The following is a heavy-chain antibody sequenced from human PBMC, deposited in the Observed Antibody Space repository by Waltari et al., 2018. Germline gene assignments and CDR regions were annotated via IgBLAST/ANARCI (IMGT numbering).Heavy chain of an antibody. Sequence: EVQLVESGGDFVKPGESLRLSCAASGFTFGYAWMSWVRQATGKGLGWVGRNKSEVDDATTDYAANVKGRFTISRDDSRNTLYLQMNSLKTDDTALYYCTTDCTSSSCYGDGAFDVWGQGTMVTVSS. CDR2: NKSEVDDATT. J-gene: IGHJ3*01. CDR1: GFTFGYAW. CDR3: TTDCTSSSCYGDGAFDV. D-gene: IGHD2-2*01. V-gene: IGHV3-15*01.